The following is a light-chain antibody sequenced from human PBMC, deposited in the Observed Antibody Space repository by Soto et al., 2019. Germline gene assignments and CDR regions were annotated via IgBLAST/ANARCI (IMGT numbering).Light chain of an antibody. Sequence: EIVLTQSPGTLSLSPGERATLSCRASHSVTSEYLAWYQQKPGQAPRLLIYDASNRATGIPARFSGSGSGTDFTLTISSLEPEDFAVYYCQQRSDWPLTFGGGTKVEIK. V-gene: IGKV3-11*01. CDR2: DAS. J-gene: IGKJ4*01. CDR3: QQRSDWPLT. CDR1: HSVTSEY.